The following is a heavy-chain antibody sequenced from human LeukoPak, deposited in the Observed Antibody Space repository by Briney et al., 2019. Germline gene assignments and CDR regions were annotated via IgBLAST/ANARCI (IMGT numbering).Heavy chain of an antibody. Sequence: GGSLRLSCVASGFTFKNYVMSWVRQAPGKGLEWVSAISDDGTSTNFADSVKGRFTISRDNSQNTLYLQINSLTAEDTAVYYCAKQVGFCTTITYYFDYWGQGTLVTVSS. CDR3: AKQVGFCTTITYYFDY. CDR2: ISDDGTST. V-gene: IGHV3-23*01. J-gene: IGHJ4*02. CDR1: GFTFKNYV. D-gene: IGHD2/OR15-2a*01.